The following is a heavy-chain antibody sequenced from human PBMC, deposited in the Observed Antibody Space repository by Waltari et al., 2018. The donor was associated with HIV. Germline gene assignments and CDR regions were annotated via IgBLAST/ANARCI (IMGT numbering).Heavy chain of an antibody. CDR3: VKDRGTFTMINEY. D-gene: IGHD3-22*01. CDR1: GFPFSNSG. V-gene: IGHV3-30*18. Sequence: QVQLVESGGGVVQPGRSLRLSCAASGFPFSNSGVHWVRQAPGKGLEWVAVISYDGNNKNYADSVKGRFTISRDNSKNTLYLQMNSLRADDTALYYCVKDRGTFTMINEYWGQGTLVTVSS. CDR2: ISYDGNNK. J-gene: IGHJ4*02.